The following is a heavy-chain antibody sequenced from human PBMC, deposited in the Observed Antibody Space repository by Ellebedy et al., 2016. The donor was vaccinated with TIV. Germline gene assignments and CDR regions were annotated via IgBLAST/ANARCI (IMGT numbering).Heavy chain of an antibody. V-gene: IGHV1-18*01. Sequence: ASVKVSCXASGYTFTSYGISWVRQAPGQGLEWMGWISAYNGNTNYAQKLQGRVTMTTDTSTSTAYMELRSLRSDDTVVYYCAKSGPGIAASGGFDPWGQGTLVTVSS. D-gene: IGHD6-13*01. CDR3: AKSGPGIAASGGFDP. CDR2: ISAYNGNT. J-gene: IGHJ5*02. CDR1: GYTFTSYG.